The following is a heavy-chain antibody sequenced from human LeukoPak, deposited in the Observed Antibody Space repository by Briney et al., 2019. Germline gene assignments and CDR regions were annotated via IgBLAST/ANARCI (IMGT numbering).Heavy chain of an antibody. CDR2: INHSGST. CDR3: ARFRLVEVTARPDAFDI. D-gene: IGHD2-21*02. J-gene: IGHJ3*02. Sequence: SETLSLTCAVSGGSFSGYYWSWIRQPPGKGLEWIGEINHSGSTNYNPSLKSRVTISVDTSKNQFSLKLSSVTAADTAVYYCARFRLVEVTARPDAFDIWGQGTMVTVSS. V-gene: IGHV4-34*01. CDR1: GGSFSGYY.